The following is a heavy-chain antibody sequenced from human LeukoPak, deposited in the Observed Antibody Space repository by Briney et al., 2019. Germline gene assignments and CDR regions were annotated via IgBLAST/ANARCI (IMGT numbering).Heavy chain of an antibody. CDR1: GYTFTSYG. D-gene: IGHD6-13*01. V-gene: IGHV1-18*01. CDR2: ISAYNGNT. CDR3: ARTYSSSWWVRSAEYFQH. Sequence: ASVKVSCKASGYTFTSYGISWVRQAPGQGLEWMGWISAYNGNTNYAQKLQGRVTMTTDTSTSTAYMELRSLRSDDTAVYYCARTYSSSWWVRSAEYFQHWGQGTLVTVSS. J-gene: IGHJ1*01.